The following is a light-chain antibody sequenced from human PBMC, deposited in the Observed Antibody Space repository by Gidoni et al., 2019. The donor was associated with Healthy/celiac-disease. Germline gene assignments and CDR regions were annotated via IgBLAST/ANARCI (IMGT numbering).Light chain of an antibody. CDR2: EVS. Sequence: QSALTQPASVSGSPGQSITLSCTGTSSDVGGYNYVSWYQQHPGKAPKLMIYEVSNRPSGVPDRFSGSKSGNTASLTISGLQAEDEADYYCSSYTSSIWVFGGGTKLTVL. J-gene: IGLJ3*02. CDR1: SSDVGGYNY. V-gene: IGLV2-14*01. CDR3: SSYTSSIWV.